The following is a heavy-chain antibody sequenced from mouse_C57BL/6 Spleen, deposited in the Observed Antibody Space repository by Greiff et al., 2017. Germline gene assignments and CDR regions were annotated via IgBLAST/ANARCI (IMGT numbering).Heavy chain of an antibody. J-gene: IGHJ4*01. V-gene: IGHV1-55*01. Sequence: VQLQQPGAELVKPGASVKMSCKASGYTFTSYWITWVKQRPGQGLEWIGDIYPGSGSTNYNEKFKSKATLTVDTSSSTAYMQLSSLTSDDSSVYYCARREDCSSYNAMYYWGQGTSVTVSS. D-gene: IGHD6-1*01. CDR2: IYPGSGST. CDR1: GYTFTSYW. CDR3: ARREDCSSYNAMYY.